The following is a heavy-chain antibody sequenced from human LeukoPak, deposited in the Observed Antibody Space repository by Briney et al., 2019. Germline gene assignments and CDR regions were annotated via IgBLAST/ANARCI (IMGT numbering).Heavy chain of an antibody. V-gene: IGHV3-66*02. D-gene: IGHD6-19*01. CDR1: GFTVSSNH. J-gene: IGHJ3*02. CDR2: IHTGGST. CDR3: ASLAGDI. Sequence: GGSLRLSCAASGFTVSSNHMTWVRQAPGKGLEWVSVIHTGGSTYHADSVKGRFTISRDNSKNTVSLQMNSLRVEDTAVYYCASLAGDIWGQGTMVTVSS.